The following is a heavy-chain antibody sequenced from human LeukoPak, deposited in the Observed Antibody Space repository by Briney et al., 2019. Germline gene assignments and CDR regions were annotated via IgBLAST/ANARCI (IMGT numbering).Heavy chain of an antibody. CDR1: GFTFSSYA. CDR3: ARPDSSGYPYFDY. V-gene: IGHV3-30*04. Sequence: GRSLRLSCAASGFTFSSYAMHWVRQAPGKGLEWVAVISYDGSNKYYADSVKGRFTISRDNSKNTPYLQMNSLRAEDTAVYYCARPDSSGYPYFDYWGQGTLVTVSS. J-gene: IGHJ4*02. D-gene: IGHD3-22*01. CDR2: ISYDGSNK.